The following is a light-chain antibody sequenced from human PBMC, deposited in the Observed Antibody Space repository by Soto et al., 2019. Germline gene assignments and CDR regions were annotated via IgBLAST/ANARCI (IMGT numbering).Light chain of an antibody. CDR3: TSYVGSDIWV. V-gene: IGLV2-8*01. CDR2: EVS. CDR1: SSDVGAYKY. J-gene: IGLJ3*02. Sequence: QSALTQPPSASGSPGRSVTISYTGTSSDVGAYKYVSWYQQYPGKAPKLMIYEVSKRPSGVPDRFSGSKSGNTASLTVSGLRAEDEADYYCTSYVGSDIWVFGGGTKVTVL.